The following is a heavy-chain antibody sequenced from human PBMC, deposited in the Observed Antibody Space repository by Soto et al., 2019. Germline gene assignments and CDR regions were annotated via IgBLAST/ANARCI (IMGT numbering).Heavy chain of an antibody. J-gene: IGHJ4*02. V-gene: IGHV4-59*01. CDR3: AREQYNWKL. D-gene: IGHD1-20*01. Sequence: QVQLQESGPGLVKPSETLSLTCTVSGVSITPYYWTWIRHPPGKGLEWIGYVYHTGNPYYNPSLKSRVTISLDKSKNQVSLRLKSATAADTAVYYCAREQYNWKLWGQGTLVTVSS. CDR1: GVSITPYY. CDR2: VYHTGNP.